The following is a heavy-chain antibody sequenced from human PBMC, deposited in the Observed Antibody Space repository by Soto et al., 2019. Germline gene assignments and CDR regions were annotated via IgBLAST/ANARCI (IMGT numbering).Heavy chain of an antibody. CDR3: ARTHFPSTYDSFDY. CDR1: GYTFTTYG. D-gene: IGHD3-3*02. V-gene: IGHV1-18*04. CDR2: ISAYNGNT. Sequence: QVQLVQSGAAMKKPGASVKVSCKASGYTFTTYGISWVRQAPGQGLEWMGWISAYNGNTHDAQKLQGRVTMTTDTSTSTDYVELRSLRSDDTAVYYCARTHFPSTYDSFDYWGQGTLVTVSS. J-gene: IGHJ4*02.